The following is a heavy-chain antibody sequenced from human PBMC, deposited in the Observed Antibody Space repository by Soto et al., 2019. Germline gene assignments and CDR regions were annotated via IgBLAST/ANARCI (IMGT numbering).Heavy chain of an antibody. CDR2: ISYDGSNK. D-gene: IGHD6-19*01. CDR3: AKDFWSSSSGWYNRSYYFDY. J-gene: IGHJ4*02. CDR1: GFTFSSYG. V-gene: IGHV3-30*18. Sequence: LRLSCAASGFTFSSYGMHWVRQAPGKGLEWVAVISYDGSNKYYADSVKGRFTISRDNSKNTLYLQMNSLRAEDTAVYYCAKDFWSSSSGWYNRSYYFDYWGQGTLVTVS.